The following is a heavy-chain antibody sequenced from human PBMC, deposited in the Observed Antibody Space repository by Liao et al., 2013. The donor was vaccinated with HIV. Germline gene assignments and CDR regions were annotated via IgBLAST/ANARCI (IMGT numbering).Heavy chain of an antibody. V-gene: IGHV4-4*07. Sequence: QVQLQESGPGLVKPSETLSLTCTVSGGGISSYYWSWIRQPAGKGLEWIGRIYSSGSANYNPSLKSRVTMSVDTSKNQFSLKLSSVTAADTAVYYCATTDQYYDFWNGYENWFDPWGQGTLVTVSS. CDR3: ATTDQYYDFWNGYENWFDP. CDR2: IYSSGSA. J-gene: IGHJ5*02. D-gene: IGHD3-3*01. CDR1: GGGISSYY.